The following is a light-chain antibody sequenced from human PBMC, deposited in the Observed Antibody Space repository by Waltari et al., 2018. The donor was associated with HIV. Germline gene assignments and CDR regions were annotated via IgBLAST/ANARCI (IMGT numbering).Light chain of an antibody. CDR2: GKD. CDR1: TSNIGLNT. Sequence: QSVLTQPPSASGTPGQSVTISCSGSTSNIGLNTVNWYQHLPGTAPKLLIYGKDQRPSGVPGRFSGSKSGTSASLAISGLQSEDEADYYCAAWDYSLNGLYVFGTGTKVTVV. J-gene: IGLJ1*01. CDR3: AAWDYSLNGLYV. V-gene: IGLV1-44*01.